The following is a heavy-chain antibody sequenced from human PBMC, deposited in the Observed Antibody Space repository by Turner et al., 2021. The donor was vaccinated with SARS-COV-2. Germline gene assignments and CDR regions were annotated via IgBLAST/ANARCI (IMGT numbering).Heavy chain of an antibody. CDR3: ASESVLRFLEWLSSGPYYGMDV. CDR1: GGSLSSSSYY. Sequence: QLHLQESGPGLVKPSETLSLTCTVSGGSLSSSSYYWGWIRQPPGKGLEWIGSIYYSGSTYYNPSLKSRVTISVDTSKNQFSLKLSSVTAADTAVYYCASESVLRFLEWLSSGPYYGMDVWGQGTTVTVSS. V-gene: IGHV4-39*01. CDR2: IYYSGST. D-gene: IGHD3-3*01. J-gene: IGHJ6*02.